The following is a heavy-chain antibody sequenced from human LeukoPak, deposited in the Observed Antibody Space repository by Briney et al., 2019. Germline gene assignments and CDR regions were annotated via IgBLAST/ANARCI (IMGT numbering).Heavy chain of an antibody. CDR3: ARGTTARPVDY. Sequence: PSETLSLTCAVYGQSFSDHYWSWIRQPPGKGLEWIGEINRGGSTNYNPSLKSRVTISVDTSKNQFSLTLTSVTAADTAVYYCARGTTARPVDYWGQGTLVTVSS. V-gene: IGHV4-34*01. CDR1: GQSFSDHY. CDR2: INRGGST. D-gene: IGHD4-17*01. J-gene: IGHJ4*02.